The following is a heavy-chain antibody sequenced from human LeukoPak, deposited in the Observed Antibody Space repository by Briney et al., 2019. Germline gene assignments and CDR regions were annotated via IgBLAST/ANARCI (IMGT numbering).Heavy chain of an antibody. V-gene: IGHV3-48*03. CDR2: ISDSGSSI. CDR3: VRDRASSGWKF. D-gene: IGHD6-19*01. Sequence: GGSLRLSCAASGFTFNSCDMNWVRQAPGRELEWVSYISDSGSSIYYADSVRGRFTISRDNARNSLYLQMHSLKGEDTAVYYCVRDRASSGWKFWGQGTLVTVSS. J-gene: IGHJ4*02. CDR1: GFTFNSCD.